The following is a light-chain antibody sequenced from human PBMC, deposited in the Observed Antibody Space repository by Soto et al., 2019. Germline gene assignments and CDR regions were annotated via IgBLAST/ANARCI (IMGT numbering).Light chain of an antibody. CDR1: QDISNH. J-gene: IGKJ2*01. V-gene: IGKV1-33*01. Sequence: DIQMTQSPSSLSASVGDRVTITCQASQDISNHLNWYQLQPGEAPKLLIYAASNLETGVPSRFSGGGSGTDFTFTISSLHPEDIAIYYFQRYGSLPYIFGQGTKLEIK. CDR2: AAS. CDR3: QRYGSLPYI.